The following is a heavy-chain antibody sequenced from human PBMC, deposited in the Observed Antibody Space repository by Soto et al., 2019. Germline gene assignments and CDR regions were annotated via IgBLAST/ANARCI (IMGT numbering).Heavy chain of an antibody. V-gene: IGHV4-30-2*01. Sequence: TRSLTCAFSGFSISGGYYSLRWIRQPPGKGLEWIGFIYNSGSTYYNSSLKSRVTISVDRSKNHFFLNLTSVTAADTAVYYCATYRKFFQIWGQGTKVTVSS. J-gene: IGHJ3*02. CDR2: IYNSGST. CDR1: GFSISGGYYS. CDR3: ATYRKFFQI.